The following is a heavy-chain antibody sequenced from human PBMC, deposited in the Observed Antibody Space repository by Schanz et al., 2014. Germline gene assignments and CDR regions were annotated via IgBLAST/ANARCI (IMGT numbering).Heavy chain of an antibody. CDR3: AKDISDTSGKDDY. Sequence: VQLVESGGGLVKPGGSLRLSCSASGFTFSIYAMHWVRQAPGKGLEYVSAISHDGYSTYYADSVKGRFTISRDNSKNTLFLQMNSLRVEDSAIYYCAKDISDTSGKDDYWGQGTLVTVSS. CDR1: GFTFSIYA. D-gene: IGHD3-22*01. J-gene: IGHJ4*02. CDR2: ISHDGYST. V-gene: IGHV3-64*04.